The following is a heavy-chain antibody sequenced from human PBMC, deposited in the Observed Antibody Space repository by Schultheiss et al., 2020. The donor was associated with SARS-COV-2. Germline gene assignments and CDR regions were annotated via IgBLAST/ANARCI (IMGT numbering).Heavy chain of an antibody. CDR3: ARVRFWDTATPEGGMDV. V-gene: IGHV1-2*04. J-gene: IGHJ6*02. Sequence: GESLKISCKASGYTFTTYAISWVRQAPGQGLEWMGWISPYSGGTNYAQKFQGWVTMTRDTSISTAYMELSRLRSDDTAVYYCARVRFWDTATPEGGMDVWGQGTTVTVSS. CDR1: GYTFTTYA. D-gene: IGHD5-18*01. CDR2: ISPYSGGT.